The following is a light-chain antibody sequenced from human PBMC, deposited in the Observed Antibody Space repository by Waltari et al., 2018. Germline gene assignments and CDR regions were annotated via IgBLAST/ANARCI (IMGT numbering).Light chain of an antibody. CDR2: VGS. J-gene: IGKJ1*01. V-gene: IGKV3-15*01. CDR3: QQYNSWPPWT. CDR1: ESISTN. Sequence: ILLTQSPATLSVSPGERVTLSCRASESISTNLAWYQHRPGQAHRLLMCVGSDRATGVADRFSGSGADPEFTLTINNLQPDDSAVYYCQQYNSWPPWTFGQGTKVEIK.